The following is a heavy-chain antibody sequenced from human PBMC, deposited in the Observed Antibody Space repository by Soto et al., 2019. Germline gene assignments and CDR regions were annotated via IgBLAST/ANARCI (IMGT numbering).Heavy chain of an antibody. Sequence: SETLSLTCAVSSGSISSSNWWSWVRQPPGKGLEWIGEIYHSGSTNYNPSLKSRVTISVDKSKNQFSLKLSSVTAADTAVYYCARGGYYDFWSGYYPRFDPWGQGTLVTVSS. J-gene: IGHJ5*02. CDR3: ARGGYYDFWSGYYPRFDP. CDR1: SGSISSSNW. CDR2: IYHSGST. D-gene: IGHD3-3*01. V-gene: IGHV4-4*02.